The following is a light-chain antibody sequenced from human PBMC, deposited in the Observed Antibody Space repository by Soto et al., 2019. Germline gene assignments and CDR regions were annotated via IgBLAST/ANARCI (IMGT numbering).Light chain of an antibody. V-gene: IGLV2-14*03. Sequence: QSALTQPASVSGSPGQSITISCTGTSSDVGGYAHVSWYQQHPGKAPKLMIYDVSHRPSGVSTRFSGSESGNTASLTISGLQAEDEADYFCSSYTSSRTVLFGGGTKLTVL. CDR3: SSYTSSRTVL. CDR1: SSDVGGYAH. J-gene: IGLJ2*01. CDR2: DVS.